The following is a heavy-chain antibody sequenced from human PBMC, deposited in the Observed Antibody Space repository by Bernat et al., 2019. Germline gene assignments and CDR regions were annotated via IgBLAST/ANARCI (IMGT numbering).Heavy chain of an antibody. Sequence: QVQLVESGGGVVQPGRSLRLSCAASGFTFSSYGMHWVRQAPGKGLEWVAVIWYDGSNKYYADSVKGRFTISRDNSKNTLYLQMNSLRAEDTAVYYCARGGSKLWFGELLLDYWGQGTLVTVS. CDR3: ARGGSKLWFGELLLDY. J-gene: IGHJ4*02. D-gene: IGHD3-10*01. CDR2: IWYDGSNK. CDR1: GFTFSSYG. V-gene: IGHV3-33*01.